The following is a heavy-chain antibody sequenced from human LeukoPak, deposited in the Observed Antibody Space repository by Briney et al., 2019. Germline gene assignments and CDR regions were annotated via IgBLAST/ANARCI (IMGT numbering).Heavy chain of an antibody. CDR2: ISSDGTST. CDR1: GFTFSSSS. V-gene: IGHV3-74*01. Sequence: GGSLRLSCSASGFTFSSSSMHWVRRAPGNGLVWVSRISSDGTSTNYADSVKGRFIISRDNAKNTLYLQMNSLRAEDTAVYFCARVRSSSWFDYWGQGTLVAVSS. CDR3: ARVRSSSWFDY. D-gene: IGHD6-13*01. J-gene: IGHJ4*02.